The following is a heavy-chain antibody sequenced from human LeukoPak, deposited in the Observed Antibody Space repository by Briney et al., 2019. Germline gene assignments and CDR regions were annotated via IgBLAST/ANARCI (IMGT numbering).Heavy chain of an antibody. CDR1: RFTFSSYA. Sequence: GGSLRLSCAASRFTFSSYAMSWVRQAPGKGLEWVSAISGSGDSTYYADSVKGRFTISRDNSKNTLYLQMNSLRAEDTAVYYCAKNQYYDFWSGYGGGYFDYWGQGILVTVSS. D-gene: IGHD3-3*01. CDR2: ISGSGDST. J-gene: IGHJ4*02. V-gene: IGHV3-23*01. CDR3: AKNQYYDFWSGYGGGYFDY.